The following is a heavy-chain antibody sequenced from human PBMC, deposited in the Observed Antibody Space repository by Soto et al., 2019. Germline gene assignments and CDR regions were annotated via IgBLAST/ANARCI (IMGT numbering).Heavy chain of an antibody. CDR1: GYTFTSYD. J-gene: IGHJ3*02. CDR2: MNPNSGNT. D-gene: IGHD3-22*01. CDR3: ARAPSYYYDSSGYYPNDAFDI. Sequence: ASVKVSCKASGYTFTSYDINWVRQATGQGLEWMGWMNPNSGNTGYAQKFQGRVTMTRNTSISTAYMELSSLRSEDTAVYYCARAPSYYYDSSGYYPNDAFDIWGQGTMVTVSS. V-gene: IGHV1-8*01.